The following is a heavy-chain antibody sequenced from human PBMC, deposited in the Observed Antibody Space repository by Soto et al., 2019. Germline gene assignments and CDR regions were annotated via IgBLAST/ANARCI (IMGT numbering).Heavy chain of an antibody. J-gene: IGHJ6*02. CDR3: ATSRGYYDYVWGSYIYYGMDV. CDR1: GFTFSSYG. Sequence: GGSLRLSCAASGFTFSSYGMHWVRQAPGKGLEWVAVIWYDGSNKYYADSVKGRFTISRDNSKNTLYLQMNSLRAEDTAVYYCATSRGYYDYVWGSYIYYGMDVWGQGTTVTVSS. D-gene: IGHD3-16*01. CDR2: IWYDGSNK. V-gene: IGHV3-33*01.